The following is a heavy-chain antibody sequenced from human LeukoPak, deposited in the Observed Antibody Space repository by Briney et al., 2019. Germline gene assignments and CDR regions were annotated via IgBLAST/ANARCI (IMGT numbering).Heavy chain of an antibody. Sequence: SETLSLTCAVYGESFSGYYWSWIRQPPGKGLEWIGEINHRGSTNYNPSLKSRVTIPVDTSKDQFSLKLNSATAADTAIYYCARGDITTGGAPFDHWGQGSLVTVSS. D-gene: IGHD2-21*01. CDR2: INHRGST. V-gene: IGHV4-34*01. CDR3: ARGDITTGGAPFDH. CDR1: GESFSGYY. J-gene: IGHJ4*02.